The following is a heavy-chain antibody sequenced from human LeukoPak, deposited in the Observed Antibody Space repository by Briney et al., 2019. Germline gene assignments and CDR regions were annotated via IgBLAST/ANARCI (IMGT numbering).Heavy chain of an antibody. CDR3: ARATDASSGYFWFDP. J-gene: IGHJ5*02. CDR1: GGSISSSSYY. CDR2: IYYSGST. Sequence: SETLSLTCTVSGGSISSSSYYWGWIRQPPGKGLELIGNIYYSGSTYYNPSLKSRVTISVDTSKNQFSLKLSSVTAADTAMYYWARATDASSGYFWFDPWGQETLVTVSS. D-gene: IGHD3-22*01. V-gene: IGHV4-39*02.